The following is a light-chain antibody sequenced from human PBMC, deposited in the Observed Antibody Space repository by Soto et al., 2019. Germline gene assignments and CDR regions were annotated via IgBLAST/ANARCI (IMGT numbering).Light chain of an antibody. CDR2: GIS. J-gene: IGKJ1*01. CDR3: LQAYTFPRT. CDR1: QSVNSNY. Sequence: EIVLTQSPATLSLSPGERATLSCRASQSVNSNYLAWYQQKPGQAPRLLIYGISKRATDIPDRFSGSGSGTDFLLTINNVQPEDFATYYCLQAYTFPRTFGQGTKVDIK. V-gene: IGKV3D-7*01.